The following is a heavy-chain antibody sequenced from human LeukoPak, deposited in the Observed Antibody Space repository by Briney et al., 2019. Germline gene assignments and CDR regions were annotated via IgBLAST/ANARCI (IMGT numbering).Heavy chain of an antibody. V-gene: IGHV1-69*05. J-gene: IGHJ3*02. D-gene: IGHD3-22*01. CDR2: IIPIFGTA. Sequence: GASVKVSCKASGGTFSSYAISWVRQAPGQGLEWMGGIIPIFGTANYAQKFQGRVTITTDESTSTAYMELSSLRSEDTAVYYCARYSYYYDSSGYRPYQRDAFDIWGQGTMVTVSS. CDR1: GGTFSSYA. CDR3: ARYSYYYDSSGYRPYQRDAFDI.